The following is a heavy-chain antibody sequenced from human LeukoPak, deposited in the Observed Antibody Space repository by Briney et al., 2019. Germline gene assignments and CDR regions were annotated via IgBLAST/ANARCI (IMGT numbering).Heavy chain of an antibody. CDR3: ARLSTYYDFWSGSLYFDY. CDR1: GYSFNSYW. CDR2: IYPCDCDT. V-gene: IGHV5-51*01. J-gene: IGHJ4*02. Sequence: GESLKISCECCGYSFNSYWSGWVREMRGKRLEWVGIIYPCDCDTIDSASFQGQVTISADKSISTAYQQWSSLKASDTARYYCARLSTYYDFWSGSLYFDYWGQGTLVTVSS. D-gene: IGHD3-3*01.